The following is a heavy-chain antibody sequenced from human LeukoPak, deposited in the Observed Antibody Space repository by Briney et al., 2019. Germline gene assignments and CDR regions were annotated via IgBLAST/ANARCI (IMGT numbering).Heavy chain of an antibody. CDR3: ARGYCSSTSCFYFDY. Sequence: HGASVKVSCKASGYTFTSYGISWVRQAPGQGLEWMGWISANNGNTNHAQKLQGRVTMTTDTSTSTAYMELRSLRSDDTAVYYCARGYCSSTSCFYFDYWGQGTLVTVSS. CDR1: GYTFTSYG. V-gene: IGHV1-18*04. CDR2: ISANNGNT. D-gene: IGHD2-2*01. J-gene: IGHJ4*02.